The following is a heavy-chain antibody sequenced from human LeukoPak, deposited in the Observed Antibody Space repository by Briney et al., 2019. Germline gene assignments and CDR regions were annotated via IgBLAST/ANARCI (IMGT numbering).Heavy chain of an antibody. CDR1: GFTLSSYA. J-gene: IGHJ3*02. Sequence: GGSLRLSCAASGFTLSSYAMSWVRQAPAKGLEWVSAISGSGGSTYYADCVKGRFTISRDKSKNTLYLQMNSLRAEDTAVYYCARDSIAAAGTVAFDIWGQGTMVTVSS. V-gene: IGHV3-23*01. CDR3: ARDSIAAAGTVAFDI. CDR2: ISGSGGST. D-gene: IGHD6-13*01.